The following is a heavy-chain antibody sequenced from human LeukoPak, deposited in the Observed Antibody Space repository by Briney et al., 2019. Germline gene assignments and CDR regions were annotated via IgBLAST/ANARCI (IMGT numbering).Heavy chain of an antibody. CDR3: ARVGVPEVPAAGYYYYYYGMDV. J-gene: IGHJ6*02. CDR1: GYTFTSYG. V-gene: IGHV1-18*01. Sequence: ASVKVSCKASGYTFTSYGISWVRQAPGQGLEWMGWISAYNGNTNYAQKLQGRVTMTTDTSTSTAYMELRSLRSDDTAVYYCARVGVPEVPAAGYYYYYYGMDVWGQGTTVTVSS. D-gene: IGHD2-2*01. CDR2: ISAYNGNT.